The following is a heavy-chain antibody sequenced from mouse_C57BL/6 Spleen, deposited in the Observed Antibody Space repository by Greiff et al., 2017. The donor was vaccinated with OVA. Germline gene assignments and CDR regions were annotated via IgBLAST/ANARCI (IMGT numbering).Heavy chain of an antibody. Sequence: QVQLQQSGTDLVKPGASVKLSCKASGYTFTSYWMHWVQQRPGQGLEWIGTINPSNGGTNYNEKFKSKATLTVDKSSSTAYMQLSSLTSEDSAVYYCARSGGLYYDYDGFAYWGQGTLVTVSA. CDR2: INPSNGGT. V-gene: IGHV1-53*01. CDR3: ARSGGLYYDYDGFAY. J-gene: IGHJ3*01. D-gene: IGHD2-4*01. CDR1: GYTFTSYW.